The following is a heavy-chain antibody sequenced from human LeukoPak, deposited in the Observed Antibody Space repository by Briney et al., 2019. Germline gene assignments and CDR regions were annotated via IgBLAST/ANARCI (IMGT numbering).Heavy chain of an antibody. CDR2: INSDGSRT. J-gene: IGHJ4*02. CDR1: GFTFSSYW. Sequence: PGGSLRLSCAASGFTFSSYWMHWVRQAPGKGLMWVSRINSDGSRTTYADSVRGRFTISRDNAKSTLYLQMNSLRSEDTAVYYCAAVAGITMVRGDYWGQGTLVTVSS. CDR3: AAVAGITMVRGDY. V-gene: IGHV3-74*01. D-gene: IGHD3-10*01.